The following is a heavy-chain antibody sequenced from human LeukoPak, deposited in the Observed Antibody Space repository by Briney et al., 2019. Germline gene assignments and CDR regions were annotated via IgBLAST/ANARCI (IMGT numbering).Heavy chain of an antibody. J-gene: IGHJ4*02. D-gene: IGHD5-12*01. CDR3: ATGYRDYGVGY. CDR1: GFTFTSYW. V-gene: IGHV3-74*01. Sequence: GGSLRLPGAASGFTFTSYWMHWIRQAPGKGLVWVSRINIDGSSTTYADSVKGRFTISRDNAKNTVYLQMNSLRAEDTAVYYCATGYRDYGVGYWGQGTLVTVSS. CDR2: INIDGSST.